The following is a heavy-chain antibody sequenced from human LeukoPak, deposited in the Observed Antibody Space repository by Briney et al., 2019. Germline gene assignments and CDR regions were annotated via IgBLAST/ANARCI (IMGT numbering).Heavy chain of an antibody. CDR3: ARSVAGTGYDYFDY. V-gene: IGHV5-51*01. CDR1: AYSFTSYW. D-gene: IGHD6-19*01. J-gene: IGHJ4*02. CDR2: IYPGDSHT. Sequence: GESPKISCKGSAYSFTSYWIGWVRQMPGKGLEWMGIIYPGDSHTRYSPSFQGQVTISADKSISTAYLQWSSLKASDTAIYYCARSVAGTGYDYFDYWGQGTLVTVSS.